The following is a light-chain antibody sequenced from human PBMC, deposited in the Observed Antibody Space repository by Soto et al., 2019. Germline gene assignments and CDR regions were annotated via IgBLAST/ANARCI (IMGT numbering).Light chain of an antibody. Sequence: EIVLTQSPGTLSLSPGERATLSCRASQTVDRNYVAWHQQKPGQAPRLLIYGAASSANGVPDRFSGSGSGTDFTLTISRLEAEDAAVYYCQQYGSSPKTFGQGTKVAIK. V-gene: IGKV3-20*01. J-gene: IGKJ1*01. CDR1: QTVDRNY. CDR3: QQYGSSPKT. CDR2: GAA.